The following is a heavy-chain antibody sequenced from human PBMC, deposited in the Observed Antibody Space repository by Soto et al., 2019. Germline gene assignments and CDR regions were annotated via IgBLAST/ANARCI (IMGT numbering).Heavy chain of an antibody. CDR2: IYYSGST. J-gene: IGHJ6*02. Sequence: PSETLSLTCTVSGGSVSSGSYYWSWIRQPPGKGLEWIGYIYYSGSTNYNPSLKSRVTISVDTSKNQFSLKLSSVTAADTAVYYCAREIAVALGGYYYYYGMDVWGQGTKVTVSS. CDR1: GGSVSSGSYY. D-gene: IGHD6-19*01. V-gene: IGHV4-61*01. CDR3: AREIAVALGGYYYYYGMDV.